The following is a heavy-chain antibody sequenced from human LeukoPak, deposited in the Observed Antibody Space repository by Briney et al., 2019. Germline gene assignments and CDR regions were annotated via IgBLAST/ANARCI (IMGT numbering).Heavy chain of an antibody. V-gene: IGHV1-2*02. J-gene: IGHJ3*02. Sequence: ASVKVSCKASGYTFTDYYMHWVRQVPGQGLEWMGWINPNSGGTNYAQKFQGRVTMTRDTSISTAYMELSRLRSDDTAVYYCARVPTMIVVVIRQNDAFDIWGQGTMVTVSS. CDR2: INPNSGGT. CDR1: GYTFTDYY. D-gene: IGHD3-22*01. CDR3: ARVPTMIVVVIRQNDAFDI.